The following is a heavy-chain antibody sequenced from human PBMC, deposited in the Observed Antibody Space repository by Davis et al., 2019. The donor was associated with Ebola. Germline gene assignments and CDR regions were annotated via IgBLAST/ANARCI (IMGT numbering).Heavy chain of an antibody. Sequence: GGSLRLSCAASGFTFTGYAMAWVRQAPGKGLEWVSVISASAGSTFYADSVKGRFTISRDNSENTLYLQMNSLRAEDTAIYNCAKDLGTSGILDYWGQGTLVTVSS. V-gene: IGHV3-23*01. D-gene: IGHD1-1*01. CDR3: AKDLGTSGILDY. J-gene: IGHJ4*02. CDR1: GFTFTGYA. CDR2: ISASAGST.